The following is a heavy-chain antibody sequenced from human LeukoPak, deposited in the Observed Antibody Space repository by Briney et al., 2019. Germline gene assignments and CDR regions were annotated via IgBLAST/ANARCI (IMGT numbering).Heavy chain of an antibody. V-gene: IGHV1-8*01. Sequence: GASVKVSCKASGYTFTSYDINWVRQATGQGLEWIGWMNPNSGNTGYAQKFQGRVTMTRNTSISTAYMELSSLRAEDTAVYYCARGLLDYDSSGYYYAFQHWGQGTLVTVSS. CDR1: GYTFTSYD. D-gene: IGHD3-22*01. CDR2: MNPNSGNT. CDR3: ARGLLDYDSSGYYYAFQH. J-gene: IGHJ1*01.